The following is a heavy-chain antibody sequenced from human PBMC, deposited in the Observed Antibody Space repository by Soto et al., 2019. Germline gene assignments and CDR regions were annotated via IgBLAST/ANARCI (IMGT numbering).Heavy chain of an antibody. J-gene: IGHJ4*02. CDR3: ARPQNSRSWYKRYSSGWYPDY. V-gene: IGHV4-61*01. CDR2: IYYSGST. D-gene: IGHD6-19*01. Sequence: PSEPLSLTCTVSGGSVSSGSYYWSWIRQPPGKGLEWIGYIYYSGSTNYNPSLKSRVTISVDTSKNQFSLKLSSVTAADTAVYYCARPQNSRSWYKRYSSGWYPDYWGQGTLVTVSS. CDR1: GGSVSSGSYY.